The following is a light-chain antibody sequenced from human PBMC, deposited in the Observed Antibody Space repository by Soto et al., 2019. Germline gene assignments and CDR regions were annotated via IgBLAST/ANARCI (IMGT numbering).Light chain of an antibody. Sequence: EIVLTQSPGTLSLSPGERATLSCRASQSVSSSYLAWYQQKPGQAPRLLIYGASSRATGIPDRFSGSGSGTDFTRAISRLEPEDFAVYYCQQYGSSPATFXQGTKADIK. CDR3: QQYGSSPAT. CDR1: QSVSSSY. CDR2: GAS. J-gene: IGKJ1*01. V-gene: IGKV3-20*01.